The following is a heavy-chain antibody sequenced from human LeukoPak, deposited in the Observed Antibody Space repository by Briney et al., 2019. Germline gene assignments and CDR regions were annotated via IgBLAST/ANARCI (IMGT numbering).Heavy chain of an antibody. V-gene: IGHV3-15*07. D-gene: IGHD3-22*01. Sequence: GGSLRLSCAASGFTFSNAWMNWVRQAPGKGLEWVGRIKSKTDGGTTDYAAPVEGRFTISRDDPKNTLYLQMNSLKTEDTAVYYCSTTYYYDSSEGYWGQGTLVTVSS. CDR1: GFTFSNAW. J-gene: IGHJ4*02. CDR2: IKSKTDGGTT. CDR3: STTYYYDSSEGY.